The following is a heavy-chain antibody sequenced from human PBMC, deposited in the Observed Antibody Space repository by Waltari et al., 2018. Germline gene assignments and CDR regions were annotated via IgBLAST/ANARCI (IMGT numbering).Heavy chain of an antibody. V-gene: IGHV5-10-1*01. CDR2: IDPSDSYT. D-gene: IGHD2-2*01. Sequence: EVQLVQSGAEVTKPGESLRISCKGSGYSFTTYWITWVRQMPGKGLEWMGRIDPSDSYTNYSPSFQGHVTISADRSINTAYLKWSSLKASDTAIYYCARTSTRDFYYMDVWGKGTTVTVSS. J-gene: IGHJ6*03. CDR3: ARTSTRDFYYMDV. CDR1: GYSFTTYW.